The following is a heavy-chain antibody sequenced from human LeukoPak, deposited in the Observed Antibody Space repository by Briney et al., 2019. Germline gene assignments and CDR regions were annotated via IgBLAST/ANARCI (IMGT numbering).Heavy chain of an antibody. CDR3: ARDRTIFGVVIIAGY. J-gene: IGHJ4*02. V-gene: IGHV1-18*01. D-gene: IGHD3-3*01. CDR2: ISAYNGNT. CDR1: GYTFTSYG. Sequence: ASVKVSCKASGYTFTSYGISWVRQAPGEGLEWMGWISAYNGNTNYAQKLQGRVTMTTDTSTSTAYMELRSLRSDDTAVYYCARDRTIFGVVIIAGYWGQGTLVTVSS.